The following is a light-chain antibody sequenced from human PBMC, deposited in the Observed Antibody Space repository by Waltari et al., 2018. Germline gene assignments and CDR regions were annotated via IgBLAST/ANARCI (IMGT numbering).Light chain of an antibody. J-gene: IGKJ1*01. CDR3: QHYVRLPAT. Sequence: IVLTQSPGTLSLSPGERATLSCRASQSVSRSLAWYQQKPGQAPKLLIYGASTRSTGLPDRFTGSGSGTDFSLTSSRLEPEYFAIYFCQHYVRLPATFGQGTKVEIK. CDR1: QSVSRS. CDR2: GAS. V-gene: IGKV3-20*01.